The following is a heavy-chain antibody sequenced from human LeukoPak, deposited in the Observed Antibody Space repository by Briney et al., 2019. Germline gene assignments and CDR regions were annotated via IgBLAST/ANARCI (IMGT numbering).Heavy chain of an antibody. D-gene: IGHD3-10*01. J-gene: IGHJ4*02. CDR1: GFPFSSNW. CDR2: INSDGKTT. CDR3: ARDITLTRGGRSDY. V-gene: IGHV3-74*01. Sequence: GSLRLSCAAPGFPFSSNWMYWARQAPGKGLVWVSRINSDGKTTNYADSVKGRFTISRDNAKNALYLQMNSLRAEDTAVSYCARDITLTRGGRSDYWGQGTLVTVSA.